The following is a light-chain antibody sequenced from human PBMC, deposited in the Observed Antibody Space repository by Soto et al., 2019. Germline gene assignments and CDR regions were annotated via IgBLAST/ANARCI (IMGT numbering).Light chain of an antibody. V-gene: IGKV3-11*01. CDR2: DAS. Sequence: EILLTQSKATLSLSPGEIATLSCRASQSVTSYLAWYQQKPGQAPRLLIYDASIRATGIPDRFSGSGSGTDFTLTISSLQSEDFAVYYCEQYNNWPITFGQGTRLEIK. J-gene: IGKJ5*01. CDR3: EQYNNWPIT. CDR1: QSVTSY.